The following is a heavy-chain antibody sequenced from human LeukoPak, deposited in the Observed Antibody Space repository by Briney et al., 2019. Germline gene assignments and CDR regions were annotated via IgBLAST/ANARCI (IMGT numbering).Heavy chain of an antibody. CDR1: GFTFSSYG. V-gene: IGHV3-30*18. D-gene: IGHD6-6*01. Sequence: PGGSLRLSCAASGFTFSSYGMPWVRQAPGKGLDWVAVISYDGSNKYYADSVKGRFTNSRDNSKNTLYLQMNSLRAEDTAVYYCAKDQAPPLHWGQGTLVTVSS. CDR3: AKDQAPPLH. CDR2: ISYDGSNK. J-gene: IGHJ1*01.